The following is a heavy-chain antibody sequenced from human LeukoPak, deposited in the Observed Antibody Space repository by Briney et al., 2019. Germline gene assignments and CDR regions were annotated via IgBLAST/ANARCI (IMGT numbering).Heavy chain of an antibody. V-gene: IGHV1-2*02. D-gene: IGHD5-24*01. CDR2: INPNSGDT. CDR3: ARDGYNYGLFDY. J-gene: IGHJ4*02. CDR1: GYTFTGYY. Sequence: ASVKVSCKAFGYTFTGYYLHWVRQAPGQGLQWMGWINPNSGDTNYGQQFQGRVTMTRDTSISTAYMELSRLRSDDTAVYYCARDGYNYGLFDYWGQGTLVTVSS.